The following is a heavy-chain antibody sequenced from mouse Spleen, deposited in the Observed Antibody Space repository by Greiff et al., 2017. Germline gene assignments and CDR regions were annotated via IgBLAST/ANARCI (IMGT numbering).Heavy chain of an antibody. J-gene: IGHJ1*01. CDR2: ISSGGGNT. V-gene: IGHV5-9*04. Sequence: EVKLVESGGGLVKPGGSLKLSCAASEFTFSSYAMSWVRQTPEKRLEWVATISSGGGNTYFPDSVKGRFTISRDNAKNTLYLQMNSLKSEDTAMYFCARHGDYGVYYNVWGARTTITGSS. D-gene: IGHD2-13*01. CDR1: EFTFSSYA. CDR3: ARHGDYGVYYNV.